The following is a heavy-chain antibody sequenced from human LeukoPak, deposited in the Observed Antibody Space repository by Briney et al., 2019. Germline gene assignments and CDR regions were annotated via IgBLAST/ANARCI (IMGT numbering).Heavy chain of an antibody. CDR2: IYTSGST. V-gene: IGHV4-4*07. Sequence: PSETLSLTCAVSGGSISSYYWSWIRQPAGKGLEWIGRIYTSGSTNYNPSLKSRVTMSVDTSKNQFSLKLSSVTAADTAVYYCAREGYYYGSGSYDYWGQGTLVTVSS. CDR3: AREGYYYGSGSYDY. D-gene: IGHD3-10*01. CDR1: GGSISSYY. J-gene: IGHJ4*02.